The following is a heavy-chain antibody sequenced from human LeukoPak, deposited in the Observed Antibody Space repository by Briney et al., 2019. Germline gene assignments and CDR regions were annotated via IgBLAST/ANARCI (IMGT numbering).Heavy chain of an antibody. D-gene: IGHD5-18*01. V-gene: IGHV3-7*01. CDR3: ARDRGWIQHDI. CDR1: GFTFSSYA. Sequence: GGSLRLSCAASGFTFSSYAMSWVRQAPGKGLEWVANINKDGGEKYYVDSVKGRFTISRDNAKNSLYLQMNSLRAEDTAVYYCARDRGWIQHDIWGQGTMVTVSS. J-gene: IGHJ3*02. CDR2: INKDGGEK.